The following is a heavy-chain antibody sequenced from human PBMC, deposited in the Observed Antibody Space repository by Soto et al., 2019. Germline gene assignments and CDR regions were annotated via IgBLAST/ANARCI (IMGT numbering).Heavy chain of an antibody. Sequence: QVQLQESGPGLVKPSQTLSLTCTVSGGSISSGDYYWSWIRQPPGKGLEWIGYIYYSGITYYNPSLKSRVTISVETTTNQFTLKLSSVTAADTAVYYCARASPVVTDVWGQGTTVTVSS. CDR3: ARASPVVTDV. V-gene: IGHV4-30-4*01. CDR1: GGSISSGDYY. CDR2: IYYSGIT. J-gene: IGHJ6*02. D-gene: IGHD5-18*01.